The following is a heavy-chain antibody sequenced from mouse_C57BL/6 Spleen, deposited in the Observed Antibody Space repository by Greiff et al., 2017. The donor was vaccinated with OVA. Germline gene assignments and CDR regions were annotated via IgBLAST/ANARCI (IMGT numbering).Heavy chain of an antibody. Sequence: QVQLKQPGTELVKPGASVKLSCKASGYTFTSYWMHWVKQRPGQGLEWIGNINPSNGGTNYNEKFKSKATLTVDKSSSTAYMQLSSLTSEDSAVYYCARSDYDNDYFDYWGQGTTLTVSS. CDR1: GYTFTSYW. CDR3: ARSDYDNDYFDY. V-gene: IGHV1-53*01. CDR2: INPSNGGT. J-gene: IGHJ2*01. D-gene: IGHD2-4*01.